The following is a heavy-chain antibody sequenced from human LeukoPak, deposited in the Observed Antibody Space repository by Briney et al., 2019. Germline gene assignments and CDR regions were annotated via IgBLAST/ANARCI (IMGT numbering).Heavy chain of an antibody. CDR1: GGSVSSGSYF. D-gene: IGHD2-15*01. J-gene: IGHJ4*02. V-gene: IGHV4-61*01. Sequence: PSETLSLTCTVSGGSVSSGSYFWSWIRQPPGKGLEWIGYIYYSGSTNYNPSLKSRVTISKDTSKNQFSLKLSSVTAADTAVYYCARIHRYCSGGACYVLDNWGQGTLGAVSS. CDR3: ARIHRYCSGGACYVLDN. CDR2: IYYSGST.